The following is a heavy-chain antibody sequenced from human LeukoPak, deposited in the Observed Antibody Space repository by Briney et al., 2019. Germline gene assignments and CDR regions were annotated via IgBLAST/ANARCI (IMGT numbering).Heavy chain of an antibody. CDR1: GFTFSSYE. D-gene: IGHD3-10*01. J-gene: IGHJ4*02. CDR3: ARFEPYGSGSYLDY. CDR2: ISSSGSTI. Sequence: GGSLRLSCAASGFTFSSYEMNWVRQAPGKGLEWVSYISSSGSTIYYADSVKGRFTISRDNAKNSLYLQMDTPRDEDTAVYYCARFEPYGSGSYLDYWGQGTLVTVSS. V-gene: IGHV3-48*03.